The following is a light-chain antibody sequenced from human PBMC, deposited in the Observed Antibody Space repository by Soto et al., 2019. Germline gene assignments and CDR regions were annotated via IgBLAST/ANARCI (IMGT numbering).Light chain of an antibody. J-gene: IGKJ5*01. CDR3: QQYNYWIA. CDR2: GAS. V-gene: IGKV3-15*01. CDR1: QSVNSN. Sequence: SPATLSVSPGESATLSCRASQSVNSNLAWYQHKPGQAPRLLIYGASTRATGIPARFSGSGSGTEFTLTISSLQSEDFAVYYCQQYNYWIAFGQGTRLEIK.